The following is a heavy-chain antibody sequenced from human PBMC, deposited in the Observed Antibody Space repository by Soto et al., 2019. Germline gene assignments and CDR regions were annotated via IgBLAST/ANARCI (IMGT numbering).Heavy chain of an antibody. J-gene: IGHJ1*01. CDR2: IYSGGST. Sequence: EVQLVESGGGLIQPGGSLRLSCAASGFTVSSNYMSWVRQAPGKGLEWVSVIYSGGSTYYADSVKGRFTISSDNSKTTLYLQMNSLRAEDPAVYYCARDRVESGYPEYFQHWGQGTLVTVSS. CDR1: GFTVSSNY. V-gene: IGHV3-53*01. CDR3: ARDRVESGYPEYFQH. D-gene: IGHD3-22*01.